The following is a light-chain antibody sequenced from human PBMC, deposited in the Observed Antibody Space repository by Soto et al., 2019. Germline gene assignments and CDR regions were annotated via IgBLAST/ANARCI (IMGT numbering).Light chain of an antibody. J-gene: IGKJ1*01. CDR3: QKYNSALWT. CDR1: QGIRSY. Sequence: DIQLTQSPSFLSASVGDRVTITCRASQGIRSYLAWYQQRPGKAPELLIYGASTLQSGVPSRFSGSGSGTDFTLTISSLQPEDVATYYCQKYNSALWTFGQGTMVDIK. V-gene: IGKV1-27*01. CDR2: GAS.